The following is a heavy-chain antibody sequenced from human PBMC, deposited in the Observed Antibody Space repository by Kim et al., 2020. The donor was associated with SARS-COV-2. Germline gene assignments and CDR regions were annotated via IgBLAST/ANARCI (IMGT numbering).Heavy chain of an antibody. CDR3: ARGPVRYSSSWSPPYYYYYGMDV. J-gene: IGHJ6*02. CDR2: ISAYNGNT. D-gene: IGHD6-13*01. Sequence: ASVKVSCKASGYTFTSYGISWVRQAPGQGLEWMGWISAYNGNTNYAQKLQGRVTMTTDTSTSTAYMELRSLRSDDTAVYYCARGPVRYSSSWSPPYYYYYGMDVCGQGTTVTVSS. V-gene: IGHV1-18*04. CDR1: GYTFTSYG.